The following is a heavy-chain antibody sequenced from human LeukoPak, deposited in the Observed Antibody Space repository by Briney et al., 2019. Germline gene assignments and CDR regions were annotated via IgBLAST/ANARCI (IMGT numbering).Heavy chain of an antibody. CDR3: AGEVEEYCRSGRWYGAHY. D-gene: IGHD2-15*01. J-gene: IGHJ4*02. CDR1: GCTCSSYA. CDR2: SNPIVGTA. Sequence: GASVKVSCKAAGCTCSSYAISWVRQAPGQGLEWMGRSNPIVGTANYAQKFQGRVTITADESTSTAYMELSSLRYEDTAVYYCAGEVEEYCRSGRWYGAHYWGQGTLVTVSS. V-gene: IGHV1-69*11.